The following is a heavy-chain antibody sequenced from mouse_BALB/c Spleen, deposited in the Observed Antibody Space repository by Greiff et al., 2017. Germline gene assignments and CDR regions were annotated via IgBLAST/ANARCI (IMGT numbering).Heavy chain of an antibody. CDR1: GFNIKDYY. Sequence: VQLQQSGAELVRSGASVKLSCTASGFNIKDYYMHWVKQRPEQGLEWIGWIDPENGDTEYAPKFQGKATMTADTSSNTAYLQLSSLTSEDTAVYYCNAITTVSFLDYWGQGTTLTVSS. J-gene: IGHJ2*01. D-gene: IGHD1-1*01. V-gene: IGHV14-4*02. CDR3: NAITTVSFLDY. CDR2: IDPENGDT.